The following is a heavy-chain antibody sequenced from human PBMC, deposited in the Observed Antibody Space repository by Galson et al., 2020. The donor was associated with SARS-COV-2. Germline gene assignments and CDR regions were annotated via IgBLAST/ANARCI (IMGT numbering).Heavy chain of an antibody. Sequence: ETSETLSLTCTVSGVYISGSYWSWIRQSPGKELEWIGYIYSSGSTNYNPSLKNRVSISEDTSKNQFSLKLSSVTAADTAMYYCARYQRRSGWYVFDYWGQGSLVTVSS. CDR3: ARYQRRSGWYVFDY. D-gene: IGHD6-19*01. J-gene: IGHJ4*02. V-gene: IGHV4-59*08. CDR1: GVYISGSY. CDR2: IYSSGST.